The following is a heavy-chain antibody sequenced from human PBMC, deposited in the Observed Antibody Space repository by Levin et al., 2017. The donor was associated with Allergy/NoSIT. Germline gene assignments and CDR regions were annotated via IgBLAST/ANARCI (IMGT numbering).Heavy chain of an antibody. CDR2: ISYDGSNK. V-gene: IGHV3-30-3*01. CDR1: GFTFSSYA. D-gene: IGHD2-21*02. CDR3: ARDPSKLVTPDY. J-gene: IGHJ4*02. Sequence: PGGSLRLSCAASGFTFSSYAMHWVRQAPGKGLEWVAVISYDGSNKYYADSVKGRFTISRDNSKNTLYLQMNSLRAEDTAVYYCARDPSKLVTPDYWGQGTLVTVSS.